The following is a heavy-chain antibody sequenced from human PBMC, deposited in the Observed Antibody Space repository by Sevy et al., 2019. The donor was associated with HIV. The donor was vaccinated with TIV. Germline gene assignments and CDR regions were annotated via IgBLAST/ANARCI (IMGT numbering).Heavy chain of an antibody. Sequence: GGSVRLSCAASEFTVSSSYMSWVRQAPGKGLEWVSILYSGGSTYYAASVKGRFAVSRDNSKNTLYLQMNSLRAEDTAVYYCARAGTGSYRAYFDYWGQGTLVTVSS. CDR2: LYSGGST. V-gene: IGHV3-53*01. CDR1: EFTVSSSY. CDR3: ARAGTGSYRAYFDY. D-gene: IGHD1-26*01. J-gene: IGHJ4*02.